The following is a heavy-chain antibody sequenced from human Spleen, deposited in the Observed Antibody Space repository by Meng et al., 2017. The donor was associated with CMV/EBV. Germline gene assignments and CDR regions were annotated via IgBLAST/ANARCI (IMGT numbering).Heavy chain of an antibody. CDR2: IIPIFGTA. D-gene: IGHD3-10*01. CDR3: AHAKGKHGSGSYSALDY. J-gene: IGHJ4*02. V-gene: IGHV1-69*05. Sequence: GVTFSSYAISWVRQAPGQGLEWMGGIIPIFGTANYAQKFQGRVTITTDESTSTAYMELSSLRSEDTAVYYCAHAKGKHGSGSYSALDYWGQGTLVPSPQ. CDR1: GVTFSSYA.